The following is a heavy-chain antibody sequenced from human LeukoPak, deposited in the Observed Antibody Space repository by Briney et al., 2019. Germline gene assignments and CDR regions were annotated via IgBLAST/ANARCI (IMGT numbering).Heavy chain of an antibody. J-gene: IGHJ5*02. D-gene: IGHD3-3*01. Sequence: SETLSLTCTVSGGSISSYYWSWIRQPPGKGLEWLGYIYYSGSTNYNPSLKSRVTISVDTSKNQFSLKLSSVTAADTAVYYCARDNSAYYDFWSGYYYYGYWFDPWGQGTLVTVSS. CDR3: ARDNSAYYDFWSGYYYYGYWFDP. V-gene: IGHV4-59*01. CDR2: IYYSGST. CDR1: GGSISSYY.